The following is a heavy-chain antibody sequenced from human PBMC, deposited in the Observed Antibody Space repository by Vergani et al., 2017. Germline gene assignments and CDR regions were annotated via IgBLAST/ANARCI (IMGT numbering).Heavy chain of an antibody. J-gene: IGHJ4*02. V-gene: IGHV4-38-2*02. Sequence: QVQLQQWGAGLLKPSETLSLTCAVSGYSISSGYYWGWIRQPPGKGLEWIGSIYHSGSTNYNPSLKSRVTISVDTSKNQFSLKLSSVTAADTAVYYCARDRGGRMILSYFDYWGQGTLVTVSS. D-gene: IGHD3-10*01. CDR1: GYSISSGYY. CDR2: IYHSGST. CDR3: ARDRGGRMILSYFDY.